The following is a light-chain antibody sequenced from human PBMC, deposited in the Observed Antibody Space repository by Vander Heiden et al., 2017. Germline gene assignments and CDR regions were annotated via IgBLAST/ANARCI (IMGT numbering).Light chain of an antibody. V-gene: IGKV1-39*01. CDR1: QSISSY. J-gene: IGKJ2*01. CDR3: QQCDSTPYT. CDR2: AAS. Sequence: DIQMTQSPPSLSASVGDRVTITCRASQSISSYLNWYQHKPGKAPNLLIFAASSLQSGVPSRFSGSGSGTDFTLTISRLQPEDFATYYCQQCDSTPYTFGQGTKLEIK.